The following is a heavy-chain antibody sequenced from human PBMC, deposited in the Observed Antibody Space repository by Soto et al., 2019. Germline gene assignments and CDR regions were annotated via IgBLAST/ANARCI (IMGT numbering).Heavy chain of an antibody. Sequence: ALVKVSCKASGYTFTGFYMHWVRQAPGQGLEWMGWINPNSGGTNYAQKFQGWVTMTRDTSISTAYMELSRLRSDDTAVYYCARDYYDSSGYYPSAGYFQHWGQGTLVTVSS. CDR1: GYTFTGFY. J-gene: IGHJ1*01. CDR3: ARDYYDSSGYYPSAGYFQH. CDR2: INPNSGGT. D-gene: IGHD3-22*01. V-gene: IGHV1-2*04.